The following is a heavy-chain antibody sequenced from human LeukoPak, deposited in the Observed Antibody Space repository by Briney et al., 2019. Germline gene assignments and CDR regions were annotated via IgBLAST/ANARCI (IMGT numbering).Heavy chain of an antibody. D-gene: IGHD3-10*01. J-gene: IGHJ6*03. CDR1: GGTFSSYA. V-gene: IGHV1-69*13. Sequence: SVKVSCKASGGTFSSYAISWVRQAPGQGLEWMGGIIPIFGTANYAQKFQGRVTITADESTSTAHMELSSLRSEDTAVYYCARDGDLPPCYYYMDVWGKGTTVTVSS. CDR2: IIPIFGTA. CDR3: ARDGDLPPCYYYMDV.